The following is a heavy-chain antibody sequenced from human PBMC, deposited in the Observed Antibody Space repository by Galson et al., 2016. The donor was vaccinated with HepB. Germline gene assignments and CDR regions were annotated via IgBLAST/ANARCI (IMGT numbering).Heavy chain of an antibody. CDR3: ARHNFAGFQAFYYYGLDV. D-gene: IGHD1-20*01. J-gene: IGHJ6*02. CDR2: VYHTETT. V-gene: IGHV4-39*01. Sequence: SETLSLTCSASGGSISSSAHYWAWIRQPPGKGLEWIGSVYHTETTYYNPSLKSRVIISADTSQNQFSLNLRSVTAADTAVYYCARHNFAGFQAFYYYGLDVWGPGTTVTVSS. CDR1: GGSISSSAHY.